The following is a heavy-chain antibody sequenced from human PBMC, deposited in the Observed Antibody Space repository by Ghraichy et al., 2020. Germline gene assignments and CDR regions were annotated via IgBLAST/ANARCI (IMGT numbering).Heavy chain of an antibody. CDR2: IYYSGST. V-gene: IGHV4-59*01. J-gene: IGHJ4*02. CDR1: GGSISSYY. D-gene: IGHD6-13*01. CDR3: ASCFIAAAGTGYFDY. Sequence: SQTLSLTCTVSGGSISSYYWSWIRQPPGKGLEWIGYIYYSGSTNYNPSLKSRVTISLDTSKNQFSLKLSSVTAADTAVYYCASCFIAAAGTGYFDYWGQGTLVTVSS.